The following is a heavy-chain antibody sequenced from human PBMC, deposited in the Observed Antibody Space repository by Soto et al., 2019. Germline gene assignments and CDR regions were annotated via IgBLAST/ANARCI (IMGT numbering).Heavy chain of an antibody. CDR1: GFSFTSSW. J-gene: IGHJ6*02. CDR2: IYPGDSDT. CDR3: ARSHGMDV. V-gene: IGHV5-51*01. Sequence: GESLKISCQGSGFSFTSSWIGWVRQMPGKGLEWMGLIYPGDSDTRYSPSFQGQVTISADKSISTAYLQWSSLKAWDTAIYYCARSHGMDVWGQGTTVTVSS.